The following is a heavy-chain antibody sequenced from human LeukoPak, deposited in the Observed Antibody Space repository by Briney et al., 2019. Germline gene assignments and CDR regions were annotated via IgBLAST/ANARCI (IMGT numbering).Heavy chain of an antibody. J-gene: IGHJ4*02. V-gene: IGHV1-8*01. CDR3: ARDDTAMADY. CDR1: RYTFTSYD. CDR2: MNPNRGNT. Sequence: GASLKVSCKASRYTFTSYDIKWVRQATGQGLEWMGWMNPNRGNTGYAQKFQGRFTMTRNTSISTAYMEMSSLRSGDTAVYYCARDDTAMADYWGQGTLATVSS. D-gene: IGHD5-18*01.